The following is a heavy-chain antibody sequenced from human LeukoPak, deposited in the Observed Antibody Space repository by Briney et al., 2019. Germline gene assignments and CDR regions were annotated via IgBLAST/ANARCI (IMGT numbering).Heavy chain of an antibody. CDR3: ARVTYYYDSSGYYGWFDP. D-gene: IGHD3-22*01. V-gene: IGHV4-61*02. CDR1: GGSISSGSYY. CDR2: IYTSGST. Sequence: SETLSLTCTVSGGSISSGSYYWSWIRQPAGKGLEWIGRIYTSGSTNYNPSLKSRVTISVDTSKNQFSLKLSSVTAADTAVYYCARVTYYYDSSGYYGWFDPWGQGTLVTVSS. J-gene: IGHJ5*02.